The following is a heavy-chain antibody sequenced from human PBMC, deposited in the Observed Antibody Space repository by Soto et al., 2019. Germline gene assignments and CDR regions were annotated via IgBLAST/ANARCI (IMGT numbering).Heavy chain of an antibody. CDR2: ITVNSGNT. Sequence: ASVKVSCKASGYSFINYGIGWVRQAPGQGLEWMGWITVNSGNTNYPQKLQGRVTMTTDTSTSTAYMELRSLRSDDTAVYYCARDSNAYYDSSGYDYWGQGTLVTVSS. CDR1: GYSFINYG. V-gene: IGHV1-18*04. D-gene: IGHD3-22*01. J-gene: IGHJ4*02. CDR3: ARDSNAYYDSSGYDY.